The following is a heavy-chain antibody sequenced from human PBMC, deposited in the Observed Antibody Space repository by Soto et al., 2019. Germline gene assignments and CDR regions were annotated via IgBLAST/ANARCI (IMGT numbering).Heavy chain of an antibody. CDR3: ARREDTFDF. CDR1: GVSIINNY. V-gene: IGHV4-4*07. Sequence: SETLSLTCAVSGVSIINNYWTWIRQPAGKGLEWLGRVYSSGRTTYNPSLKSRLTMSVDTSKNQFSLHLSSVTAADTAVYYCARREDTFDFWGQGILVTVYS. CDR2: VYSSGRT. J-gene: IGHJ4*02.